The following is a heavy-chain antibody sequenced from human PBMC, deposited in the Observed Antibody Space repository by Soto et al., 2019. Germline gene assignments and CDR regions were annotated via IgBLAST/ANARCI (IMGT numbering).Heavy chain of an antibody. J-gene: IGHJ5*02. V-gene: IGHV4-59*01. CDR3: ARVKDCISTSCYDGWFDP. D-gene: IGHD2-2*01. CDR2: IYYSGST. CDR1: GGSISSYY. Sequence: SETLSLTCTVSGGSISSYYWSWIRQPPGKGLEWIGYIYYSGSTNYNPSLKSRVTISVDTSKNQFSLKLSSVTAADTAVYYCARVKDCISTSCYDGWFDPWGQGTLVTVSS.